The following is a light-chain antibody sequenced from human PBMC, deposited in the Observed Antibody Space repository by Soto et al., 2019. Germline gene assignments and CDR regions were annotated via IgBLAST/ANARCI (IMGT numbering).Light chain of an antibody. V-gene: IGKV3-11*01. J-gene: IGKJ5*01. CDR3: QQRSNGTRT. Sequence: EIVLTKSPATLSVSPGERATLSCRASQGLXSSFVWYQQRPGQAPRLLXYDASNRATGIPARLSGSGSGTDFTLTISSLEPEDFAVYYCQQRSNGTRTVGQGTRLEIK. CDR2: DAS. CDR1: QGLXSS.